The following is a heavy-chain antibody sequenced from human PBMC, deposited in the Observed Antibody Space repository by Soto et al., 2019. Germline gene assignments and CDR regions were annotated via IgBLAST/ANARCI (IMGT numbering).Heavy chain of an antibody. V-gene: IGHV3-15*01. J-gene: IGHJ3*02. Sequence: EVQLVESGGGLVKPGGSLRLSCAASGFTFSNAWMSWVRQAPGKGLEWVGRIKSKTDGGTTDYAAPVKGRFTISRDDSKNTLNLQMNSLKTEDTAVYYCTTRGKTWYSSSWYAFDIWGQGTMVTVSS. CDR3: TTRGKTWYSSSWYAFDI. CDR2: IKSKTDGGTT. CDR1: GFTFSNAW. D-gene: IGHD6-13*01.